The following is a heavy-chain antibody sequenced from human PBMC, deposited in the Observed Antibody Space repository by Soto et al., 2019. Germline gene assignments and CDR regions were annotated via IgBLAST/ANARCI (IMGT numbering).Heavy chain of an antibody. J-gene: IGHJ4*02. CDR1: GFTFSSYA. CDR2: ISYDGSNK. V-gene: IGHV3-30-3*01. D-gene: IGHD3-16*02. Sequence: GGSLRLSCAASGFTFSSYAMHWVRQAPGKGLEWVAVISYDGSNKYYADSVKGRFTISRDNSKNTLYLQMNSLRAEDTAVYYCAREGTYDYVWGSYHPQIAFDYWGQGTLVTVSS. CDR3: AREGTYDYVWGSYHPQIAFDY.